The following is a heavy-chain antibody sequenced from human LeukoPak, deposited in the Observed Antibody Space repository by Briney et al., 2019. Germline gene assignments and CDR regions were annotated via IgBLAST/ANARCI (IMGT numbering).Heavy chain of an antibody. CDR3: ARDGAPYNWNYFLSH. D-gene: IGHD1-7*01. CDR2: INAGNGNT. CDR1: GYTFTSYA. Sequence: AASVKVSCKASGYTFTSYAMHWVRQAPGQRLGWMGWINAGNGNTKYSQKFQGRVAITRDTSASTAYMELSSLRSEDTAVYYCARDGAPYNWNYFLSHWGQGTLVTVSS. J-gene: IGHJ4*02. V-gene: IGHV1-3*01.